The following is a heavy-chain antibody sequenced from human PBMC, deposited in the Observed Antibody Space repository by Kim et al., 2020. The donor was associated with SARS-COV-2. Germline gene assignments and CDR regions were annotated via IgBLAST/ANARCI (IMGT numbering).Heavy chain of an antibody. CDR2: FFHSGSTAYYP. V-gene: IGHV4-59*08. J-gene: IGHJ4*02. CDR3: ARQQEGFNS. CDR1: GGSINNYY. Sequence: SETLSLTCTISGGSINNYYWNWIRQPPGKGLEWIGYFFHSGSTAYYPDYNPSLKGRVTFSVDASKNQFSLKLTSVTAADTAVYYCARQQEGFNSWGQGTLVTVSS.